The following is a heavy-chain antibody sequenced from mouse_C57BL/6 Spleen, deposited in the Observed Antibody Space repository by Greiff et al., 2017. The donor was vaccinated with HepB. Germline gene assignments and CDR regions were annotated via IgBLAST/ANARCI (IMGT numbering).Heavy chain of an antibody. J-gene: IGHJ4*01. CDR3: ARANDYDEGAYAMDY. D-gene: IGHD2-4*01. CDR1: GYTFTSYW. V-gene: IGHV1-69*01. Sequence: VQLQQPGAELVMPGASVKLSCKASGYTFTSYWMHWVKQRPGQGLEWIGEIDPSDSYTNYNQKFKGKSTLTVDKSSSTAYMQLSSLTSEDSAVYYCARANDYDEGAYAMDYGGQGTSVTVSS. CDR2: IDPSDSYT.